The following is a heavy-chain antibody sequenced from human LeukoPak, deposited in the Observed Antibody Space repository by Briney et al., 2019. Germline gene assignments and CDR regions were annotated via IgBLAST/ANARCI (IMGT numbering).Heavy chain of an antibody. CDR1: GGSISSYY. D-gene: IGHD3-10*01. CDR2: IYYSGSS. Sequence: SETLSLTCTVSGGSISSYYWSWIRQPPGKGLEWIGYIYYSGSSNYNPSLKSQVTISVDTSKNQFSLKLSSVTAADTAVYYCARGEDYYGSGRPFDYWGQGALLTVSS. CDR3: ARGEDYYGSGRPFDY. V-gene: IGHV4-59*01. J-gene: IGHJ4*02.